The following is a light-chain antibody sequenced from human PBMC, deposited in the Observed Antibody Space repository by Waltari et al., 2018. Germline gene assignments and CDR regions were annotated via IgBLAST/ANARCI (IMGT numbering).Light chain of an antibody. CDR1: QNILYTSDNKNY. V-gene: IGKV4-1*01. J-gene: IGKJ1*01. CDR3: QQYYSIPWT. Sequence: AVSLGERATINCKSSQNILYTSDNKNYLAWYQQKPGQPPNLLIYWASSRQSGISDRFSGSGSGTDFTLTITNLRAEDVAVYFCQQYYSIPWTFGQGTKVEIK. CDR2: WAS.